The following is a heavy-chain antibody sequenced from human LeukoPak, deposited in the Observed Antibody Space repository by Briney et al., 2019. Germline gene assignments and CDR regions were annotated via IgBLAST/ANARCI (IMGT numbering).Heavy chain of an antibody. Sequence: GGSLRLSCAASGFTFSSYSMNWVRQAPGKGLEWVSSISTSSSYIHYADSVKGRFTISRDNSKNTLYLQMNSLRAEDTALYFCAQWSRYFDYWGQGTLVTVSS. V-gene: IGHV3-21*04. CDR1: GFTFSSYS. CDR2: ISTSSSYI. D-gene: IGHD1-26*01. J-gene: IGHJ4*02. CDR3: AQWSRYFDY.